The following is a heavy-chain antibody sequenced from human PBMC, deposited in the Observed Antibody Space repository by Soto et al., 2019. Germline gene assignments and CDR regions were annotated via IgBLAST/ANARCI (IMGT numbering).Heavy chain of an antibody. CDR2: IGSGGDT. D-gene: IGHD3-9*01. CDR1: GFTLSSYD. J-gene: IGHJ6*02. Sequence: EVQLVESGGGLVQPGGSLRLSCAASGFTLSSYDIHWVRQATGEGLAWVSGIGSGGDTHYADSVKGRFIISREDGKNSLYLQMYKLRVWETAVYYCTRKTPPTGMEVWGQGATVTVSS. V-gene: IGHV3-13*01. CDR3: TRKTPPTGMEV.